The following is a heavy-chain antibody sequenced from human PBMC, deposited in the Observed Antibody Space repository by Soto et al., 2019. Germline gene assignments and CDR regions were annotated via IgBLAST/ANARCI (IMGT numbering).Heavy chain of an antibody. D-gene: IGHD1-1*01. CDR2: INPNSGGT. Sequence: QVQLVQSGAEVKKPGASVKVSCKASGYTFTGYYMHWVRQAPGQGLEWMGWINPNSGGTNYAQKFQGWVTMTRDTSISTAYMELSRLRSDDTAVYYCARSEYYWNDDESNAFDIWGQGTMVTVSS. CDR3: ARSEYYWNDDESNAFDI. J-gene: IGHJ3*02. CDR1: GYTFTGYY. V-gene: IGHV1-2*04.